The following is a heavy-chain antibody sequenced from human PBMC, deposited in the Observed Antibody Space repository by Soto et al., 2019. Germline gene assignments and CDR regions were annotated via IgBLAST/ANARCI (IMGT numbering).Heavy chain of an antibody. J-gene: IGHJ6*02. Sequence: GGSLRLSCAASGFTFSTAWMHWVRQAPGKGLEWVGRIKSQTDGGTADYAAPVKGRFTISRDDSKNTLYLQMNNLETEDTGAYYCRYYYYAVDVWGQGTTVTVSS. CDR3: RYYYYAVDV. CDR2: IKSQTDGGTA. CDR1: GFTFSTAW. V-gene: IGHV3-15*07.